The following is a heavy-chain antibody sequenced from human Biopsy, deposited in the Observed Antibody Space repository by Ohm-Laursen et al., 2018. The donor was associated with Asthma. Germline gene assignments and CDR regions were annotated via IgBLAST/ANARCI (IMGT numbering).Heavy chain of an antibody. J-gene: IGHJ4*02. V-gene: IGHV4-39*01. D-gene: IGHD7-27*01. CDR2: ISYTGSA. CDR1: GGSMSSSSYY. CDR3: ARHWDWGSFFDY. Sequence: SQTLSLTCTASGGSMSSSSYYWGWIRQPPGKGLEWMGSISYTGSAYHNPSLKSRVTISVDTSKNHFSLKLSPVTAADTAVYYCARHWDWGSFFDYWGQGTPVTVSS.